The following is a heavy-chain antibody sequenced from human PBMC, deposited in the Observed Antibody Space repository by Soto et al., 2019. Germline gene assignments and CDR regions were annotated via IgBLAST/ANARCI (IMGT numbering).Heavy chain of an antibody. V-gene: IGHV3-21*01. CDR2: ISSSSSYI. Sequence: GGSLRLSCAASGFTFSSFSMNWVRQAPGKGLEWVSSISSSSSYIYYADSVKGRFTISRDNAKNSLYLQMNSLRAEDTAVYYCARALGGGNWNYERCWFDPWGQGTLVTVSS. CDR3: ARALGGGNWNYERCWFDP. D-gene: IGHD1-7*01. CDR1: GFTFSSFS. J-gene: IGHJ5*02.